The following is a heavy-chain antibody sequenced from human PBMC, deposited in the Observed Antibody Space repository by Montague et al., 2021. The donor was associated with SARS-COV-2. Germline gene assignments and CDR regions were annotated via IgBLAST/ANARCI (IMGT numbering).Heavy chain of an antibody. Sequence: SETLSLTCTVSGGSFSGYYWSWIRQPPGEGLEWIGEINHSGSTNYNPSLKSRVTISVDTSKNQFSLKLSSVTAADTAVYYCAIPMVRGFSRAFDIWGQGTMVTVSS. CDR2: INHSGST. D-gene: IGHD3-10*01. V-gene: IGHV4-34*01. CDR3: AIPMVRGFSRAFDI. J-gene: IGHJ3*02. CDR1: GGSFSGYY.